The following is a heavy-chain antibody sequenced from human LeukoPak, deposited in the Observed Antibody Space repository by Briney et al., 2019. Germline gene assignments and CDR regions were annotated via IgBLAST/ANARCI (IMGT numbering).Heavy chain of an antibody. CDR3: ARAGSGWPYDFDY. CDR2: IYSGDSK. V-gene: IGHV3-66*01. Sequence: GGSLRLSCAASGFTVSSNYMSWVRQAPGKGLEWVSVIYSGDSKNYADSVKGRFTIFRDNSKNPLYLQMNRPRAEETAVYYCARAGSGWPYDFDYWGQGTLVTVSS. CDR1: GFTVSSNY. J-gene: IGHJ4*02. D-gene: IGHD6-19*01.